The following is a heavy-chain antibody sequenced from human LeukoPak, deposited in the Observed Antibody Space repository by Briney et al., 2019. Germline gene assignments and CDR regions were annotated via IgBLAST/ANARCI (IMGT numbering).Heavy chain of an antibody. D-gene: IGHD2-15*01. V-gene: IGHV4-4*09. J-gene: IGHJ4*02. CDR3: ARGGRGAYYFDY. CDR1: GGSISSYH. Sequence: PSETLSLTCTVSGGSISSYHWSWVRQPPGKGLEWIGYILTSGSTNYNPSLKSRLTISVDTSKNQFTLKVNSVTAADTAVYYCARGGRGAYYFDYWGQGTLVTVSS. CDR2: ILTSGST.